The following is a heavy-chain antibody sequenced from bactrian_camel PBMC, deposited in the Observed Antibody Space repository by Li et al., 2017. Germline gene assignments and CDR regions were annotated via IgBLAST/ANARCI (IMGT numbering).Heavy chain of an antibody. Sequence: VQLVESGGGSVQPGGSLKLSCSATGYNYRSYCLDWVRQGPGKEREAVAAIGSDASAIYADSVKGRLTISMDNTKNTLYLEMGSLKSEDTAMYYCAALPSAGYCQGGDVGQRLLDYGELGQGTQVTVS. D-gene: IGHD4*01. CDR2: IGSDASA. V-gene: IGHV3S67*01. J-gene: IGHJ4*01. CDR1: GYNYRSYC.